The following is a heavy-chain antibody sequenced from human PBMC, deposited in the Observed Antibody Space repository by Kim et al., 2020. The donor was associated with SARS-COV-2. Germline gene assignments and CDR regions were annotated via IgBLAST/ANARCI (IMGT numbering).Heavy chain of an antibody. CDR2: IFYSGST. D-gene: IGHD3-16*02. CDR3: AGAGIHLGELSLTYWYFDL. J-gene: IGHJ2*01. CDR1: GGSISSSSYY. V-gene: IGHV4-39*01. Sequence: SETLSLTCTVSGGSISSSSYYWGWIRQPPGKGLEWIGSIFYSGSTYYNPSLKSRVTISVDTSKNQFSLKLSSVTAADTAVYYCAGAGIHLGELSLTYWYFDLWGRGTLVTVSS.